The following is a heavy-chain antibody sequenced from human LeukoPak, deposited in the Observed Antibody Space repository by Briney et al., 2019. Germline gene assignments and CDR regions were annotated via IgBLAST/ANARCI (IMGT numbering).Heavy chain of an antibody. Sequence: GGSLRLSCAASGVTLSTYAMSWARQAPGKGLEWVATVSGSGDRMYHADSVKGRFTISRDNSKNTIYLQMNSLRAEDTALYYCAKAAAAPGFDFWGQGTLVTVSS. CDR3: AKAAAAPGFDF. D-gene: IGHD6-13*01. CDR1: GVTLSTYA. J-gene: IGHJ4*02. CDR2: VSGSGDRM. V-gene: IGHV3-23*01.